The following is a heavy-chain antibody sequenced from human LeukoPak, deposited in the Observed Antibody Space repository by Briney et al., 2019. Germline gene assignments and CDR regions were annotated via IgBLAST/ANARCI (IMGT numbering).Heavy chain of an antibody. D-gene: IGHD3-22*01. CDR3: ARVVFFDDSSGYYFDY. CDR2: ISAYNGNT. Sequence: GASVKVSCKASGYTFTSYGISWVRQAPGQGLEWMGWISAYNGNTNYAQKLQGRVTMTTDTSTSTAYMELRRLRSDDTAVYYCARVVFFDDSSGYYFDYWGQGTLVTVSS. J-gene: IGHJ4*02. CDR1: GYTFTSYG. V-gene: IGHV1-18*01.